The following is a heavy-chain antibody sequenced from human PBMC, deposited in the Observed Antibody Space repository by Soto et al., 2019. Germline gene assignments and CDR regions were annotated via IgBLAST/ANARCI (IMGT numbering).Heavy chain of an antibody. CDR1: GFTFSDYS. V-gene: IGHV3-48*02. Sequence: GGSLRLSCAASGFTFSDYSINWVRQAPGRGLEWISYIISSASFTSYADSVKGRFTIPRDNARNSVYLQMNGLRDDDTAVYYCVRDMSWAIFDWGRGTLVTVSS. J-gene: IGHJ4*02. CDR2: IISSASFT. D-gene: IGHD3-3*01. CDR3: VRDMSWAIFD.